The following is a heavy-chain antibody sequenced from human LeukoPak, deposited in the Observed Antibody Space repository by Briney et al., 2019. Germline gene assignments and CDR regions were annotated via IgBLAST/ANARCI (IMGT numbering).Heavy chain of an antibody. CDR3: FLEWLPFDY. CDR1: GGSISSSSYY. D-gene: IGHD3-3*01. J-gene: IGHJ4*02. CDR2: IYYSGST. V-gene: IGHV4-39*01. Sequence: SETLSLTCTVSGGSISSSSYYWGWIRQPPGKGLEWIGSIYYSGSTYYNPSLKSRITISVDTSKNQSSLKLSSVTAADTAVYYCFLEWLPFDYWGQGTLVTVSS.